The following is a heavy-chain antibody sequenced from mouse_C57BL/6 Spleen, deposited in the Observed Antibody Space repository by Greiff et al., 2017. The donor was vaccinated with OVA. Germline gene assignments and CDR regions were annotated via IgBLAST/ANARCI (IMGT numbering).Heavy chain of an antibody. D-gene: IGHD3-2*02. CDR2: IYPGSGST. V-gene: IGHV1-55*01. J-gene: IGHJ2*01. CDR3: ARSTTAQAFFDY. CDR1: GYTFTSYW. Sequence: VQLQQPGAELVKPGASVKMSCKASGYTFTSYWITWVKQRPGQGLEWIGDIYPGSGSTNYNEKFKSKATLTVDTSSSTAYMQLSSLTSEDSAVYYCARSTTAQAFFDYWGQGTTLTVSS.